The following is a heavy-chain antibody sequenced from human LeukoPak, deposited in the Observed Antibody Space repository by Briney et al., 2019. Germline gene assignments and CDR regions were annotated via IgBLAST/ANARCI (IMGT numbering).Heavy chain of an antibody. CDR1: GGSISSGSYY. J-gene: IGHJ4*02. Sequence: SETLSLTCTVSGGSISSGSYYWGWIRQPPGKGLEWIGSIYYSGSTYYNPSLKSRVTISVDTSKNQFSLKLSSVTAADTAVYYCARDQGDGYNYGTGHWGQGTLVTVSS. D-gene: IGHD5-24*01. CDR2: IYYSGST. CDR3: ARDQGDGYNYGTGH. V-gene: IGHV4-39*07.